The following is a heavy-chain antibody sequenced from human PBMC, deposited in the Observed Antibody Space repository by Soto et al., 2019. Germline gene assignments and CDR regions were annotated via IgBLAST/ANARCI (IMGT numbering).Heavy chain of an antibody. CDR1: GGTFSSYT. V-gene: IGHV1-69*08. CDR3: ARDLHSGYDYYAFDI. J-gene: IGHJ3*02. Sequence: QVQLVQSGAEVKKPGSSVKVSCKASGGTFSSYTISWVRQAPGQGLEWMGRIIPILGIANYAQKFQGRVTITADKSTSTAYMELSSLRSEDTAVYYCARDLHSGYDYYAFDIWGQGTMVTVSS. CDR2: IIPILGIA. D-gene: IGHD5-12*01.